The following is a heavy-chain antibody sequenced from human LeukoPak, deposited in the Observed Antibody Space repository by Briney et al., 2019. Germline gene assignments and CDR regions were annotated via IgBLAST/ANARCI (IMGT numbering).Heavy chain of an antibody. D-gene: IGHD3-22*01. CDR1: GFTFSSYG. V-gene: IGHV3-30*02. CDR3: AKAPRPYYYDSSGYYSH. CDR2: IRYDGSNK. J-gene: IGHJ1*01. Sequence: GSLRLSCAASGFTFSSYGMHWVRQAPGKGLEWVAFIRYDGSNKYYADSVKGRFTISRDNSKNTLYLQMNSLRAEDTAVYYCAKAPRPYYYDSSGYYSHWGQGTLVTVSS.